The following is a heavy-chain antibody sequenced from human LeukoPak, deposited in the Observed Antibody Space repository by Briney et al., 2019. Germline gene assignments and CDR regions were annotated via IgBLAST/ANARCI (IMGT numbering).Heavy chain of an antibody. CDR3: ARGKRYYYGSGSPYFDY. CDR1: GGSFSGYY. D-gene: IGHD3-10*01. J-gene: IGHJ4*02. Sequence: SETLSLTCAVYGGSFSGYYWSWIRQPPGKGLEWIGEINHSGSTNYKPSLKSRVTISVDTSKNQFSLKLSSVTAADTAVYYCARGKRYYYGSGSPYFDYWGQGTLVTVSS. V-gene: IGHV4-34*01. CDR2: INHSGST.